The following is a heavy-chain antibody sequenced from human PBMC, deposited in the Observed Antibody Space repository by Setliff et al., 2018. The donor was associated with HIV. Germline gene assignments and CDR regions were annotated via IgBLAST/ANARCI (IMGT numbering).Heavy chain of an antibody. D-gene: IGHD3-22*01. CDR1: DSGTYY. Sequence: KPSETLSLTCTVSDSGTYYWSWIRQPAGKGLEWIGRVSSRGDTNYNPSLKSRVTMSVDTSKNQFSLKLSSVTAADTAVYYCARHDSGGYYSLDYWGQGTLVTVSS. J-gene: IGHJ4*02. V-gene: IGHV4-4*07. CDR3: ARHDSGGYYSLDY. CDR2: VSSRGDT.